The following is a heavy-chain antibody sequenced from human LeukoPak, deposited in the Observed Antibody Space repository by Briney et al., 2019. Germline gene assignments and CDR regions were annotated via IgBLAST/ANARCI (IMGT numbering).Heavy chain of an antibody. V-gene: IGHV3-11*04. CDR3: ARELLQYSSSHYYYYYGMDV. D-gene: IGHD6-13*01. CDR2: IGSSSGVT. Sequence: NPGGSLRLSCAASGFTFSDYYMTWIRQAPGQGLEWVSYIGSSSGVTYYGDSVKGRFTISRDNAKNSLYLQMNSLRAEDTAVYYCARELLQYSSSHYYYYYGMDVWGQGTTVTVSS. CDR1: GFTFSDYY. J-gene: IGHJ6*02.